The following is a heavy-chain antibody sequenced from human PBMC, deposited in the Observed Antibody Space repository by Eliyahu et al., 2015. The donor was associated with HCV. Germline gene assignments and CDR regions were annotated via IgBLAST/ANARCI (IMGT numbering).Heavy chain of an antibody. CDR1: GFTFSSYA. CDR3: AKDLAIAAAGRGAFDY. D-gene: IGHD6-13*01. CDR2: ISGSGGST. Sequence: EVQLLESGGGLVQPGGSLRLSCAASGFTFSSYAMXWVRQAPGKGLEWVSAISGSGGSTYYADSVKGRFTISRDNSKNTLYLQMNSLRAEDTAVYYCAKDLAIAAAGRGAFDYWGQGTLVTVSS. V-gene: IGHV3-23*01. J-gene: IGHJ4*02.